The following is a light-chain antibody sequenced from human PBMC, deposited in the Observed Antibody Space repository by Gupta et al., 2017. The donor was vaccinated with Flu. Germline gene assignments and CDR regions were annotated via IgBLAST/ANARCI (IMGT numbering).Light chain of an antibody. CDR2: GAS. V-gene: IGKV3-20*01. CDR1: QSVSSNY. CDR3: QHFNSSPYS. J-gene: IGKJ2*03. Sequence: GTLSVSPGERAKLACRARQSVSSNYFAWYQQKPGQAPRLLIDGASNRATGIPDRFSGSGSGTDFTRTIRRLEPEDSAVYYCQHFNSSPYSFGQGTKLEIK.